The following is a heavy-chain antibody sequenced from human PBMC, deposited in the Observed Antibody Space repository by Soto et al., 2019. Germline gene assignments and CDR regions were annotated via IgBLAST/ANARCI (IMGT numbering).Heavy chain of an antibody. CDR2: IYYSGST. J-gene: IGHJ4*02. CDR1: GGSISSSSYY. Sequence: PSETLSLTCTVSGGSISSSSYYWGWIRQPPGKGLEWIGSIYYSGSTYYNPSLKSRVTISVDTSKNQFSLKLSSVTAADTAVYYCASFQLVVVAATESGFDYWGQGTLVTVSS. CDR3: ASFQLVVVAATESGFDY. V-gene: IGHV4-39*01. D-gene: IGHD2-15*01.